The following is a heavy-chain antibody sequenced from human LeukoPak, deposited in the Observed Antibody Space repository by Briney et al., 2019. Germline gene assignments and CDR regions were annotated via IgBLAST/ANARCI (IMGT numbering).Heavy chain of an antibody. J-gene: IGHJ4*02. Sequence: PSQTLSLTCTVSGGSISSGGYYWSWIRQHPGTGLEWIGYIYYSGSTYYNPSLKSRVTISVDTSKNQFSLKLSSVTAADTAVYYCARGYSSSWSKRDYFDYWGQGTLVTVSS. CDR3: ARGYSSSWSKRDYFDY. D-gene: IGHD6-13*01. V-gene: IGHV4-31*03. CDR2: IYYSGST. CDR1: GGSISSGGYY.